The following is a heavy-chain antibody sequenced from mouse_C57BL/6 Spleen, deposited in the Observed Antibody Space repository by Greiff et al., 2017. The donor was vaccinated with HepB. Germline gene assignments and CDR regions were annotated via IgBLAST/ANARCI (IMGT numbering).Heavy chain of an antibody. J-gene: IGHJ2*01. CDR2: IYPGSGNT. Sequence: QVQLQQSGAELVRPGASVKLSCKASGYTFTDYYINWVKQRPGQGLEWIARIYPGSGNTYYNEKFKGKATLTAEKSSSTAYMQLSSLTSEDSAVYVCARGGYYGYFDYWGQGTTLTVSS. D-gene: IGHD1-1*01. V-gene: IGHV1-76*01. CDR1: GYTFTDYY. CDR3: ARGGYYGYFDY.